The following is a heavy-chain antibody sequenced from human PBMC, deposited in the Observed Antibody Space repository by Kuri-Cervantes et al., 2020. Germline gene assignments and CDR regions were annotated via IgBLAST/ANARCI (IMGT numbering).Heavy chain of an antibody. CDR2: IPYDGSNK. CDR1: GFTFSSYA. J-gene: IGHJ6*02. V-gene: IGHV3-30-3*01. Sequence: GGSLRLSCAASGFTFSSYAMHWVRQAPGKGLEWVAVIPYDGSNKYYADSVKGRFTISRDNSKNTLYLQMNSLRAEDTAVYYCAKDWYYYDSSGYYWGLYYYYYGMDVWGQGTTVTVSS. CDR3: AKDWYYYDSSGYYWGLYYYYYGMDV. D-gene: IGHD3-22*01.